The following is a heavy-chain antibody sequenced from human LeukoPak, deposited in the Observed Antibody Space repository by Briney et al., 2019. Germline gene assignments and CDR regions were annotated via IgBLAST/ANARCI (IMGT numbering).Heavy chain of an antibody. D-gene: IGHD6-6*01. V-gene: IGHV4-4*09. Sequence: PSETLSLTCTVSGDSISSYYWSWIRQPPGKGLEWIGYIYTSVSTNYNPSLRSRVTMSVDTSKNQFSLKLSSVAAADTAVYYCARDLHSSSADWGQGTLVTVSS. CDR3: ARDLHSSSAD. CDR1: GDSISSYY. J-gene: IGHJ4*02. CDR2: IYTSVST.